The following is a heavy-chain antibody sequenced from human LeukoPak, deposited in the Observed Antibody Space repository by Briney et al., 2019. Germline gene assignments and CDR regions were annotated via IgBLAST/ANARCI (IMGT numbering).Heavy chain of an antibody. CDR3: ARRDDSSGYHKIFDY. J-gene: IGHJ4*02. V-gene: IGHV4-59*08. Sequence: SETLSLTCTVSGGSMSSYYWSWIRQPPGKGLEWIGYIYYSGSTNYNPSLKSRVTISVDTSKDQFYLKLSPLTAADTDVYYCARRDDSSGYHKIFDYWGQGTLVTVSS. D-gene: IGHD3-22*01. CDR2: IYYSGST. CDR1: GGSMSSYY.